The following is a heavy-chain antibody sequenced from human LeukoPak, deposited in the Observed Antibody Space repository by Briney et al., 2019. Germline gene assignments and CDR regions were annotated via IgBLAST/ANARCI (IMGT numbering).Heavy chain of an antibody. CDR2: INPNSGGT. Sequence: ASVKVSCKASGYTFTGYYMHWVRQAPGQGLEWMGWINPNSGGTNYAQKFQGRVTMTRDTSISTAYMVLSRLRSDDTAAYYCARVHRGSGPGWAFGIWGQGTMVTVSS. CDR3: ARVHRGSGPGWAFGI. J-gene: IGHJ3*02. D-gene: IGHD3-10*01. CDR1: GYTFTGYY. V-gene: IGHV1-2*02.